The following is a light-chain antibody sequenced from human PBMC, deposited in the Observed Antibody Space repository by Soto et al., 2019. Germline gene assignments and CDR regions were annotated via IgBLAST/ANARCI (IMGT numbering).Light chain of an antibody. CDR1: SSNIGSNT. CDR3: AAWDDTLNGLYV. J-gene: IGLJ1*01. CDR2: SNN. Sequence: QSVLTQPPSASGTPGQMVTISCSGSSSNIGSNTVSWYQHLPGTAPKLLIYSNNQRPSGVPDRFSGSKSGTSASLAISGLQSEDEADYYCAAWDDTLNGLYVFGTGTKVTAL. V-gene: IGLV1-44*01.